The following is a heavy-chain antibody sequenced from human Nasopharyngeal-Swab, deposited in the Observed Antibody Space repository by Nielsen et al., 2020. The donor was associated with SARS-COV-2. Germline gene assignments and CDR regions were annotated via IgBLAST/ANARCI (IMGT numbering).Heavy chain of an antibody. CDR3: ARLSGSSWDFDL. D-gene: IGHD6-13*01. CDR2: IKQDGSET. Sequence: GESPKISCAASGFTLSSFWMTWVRQAPGKGLEWVANIKQDGSETYYVDSVKGRFTISRDNAKNSLYLQMNSLRADDTAVYYCARLSGSSWDFDLWGRGTLVTVSS. CDR1: GFTLSSFW. V-gene: IGHV3-7*01. J-gene: IGHJ2*01.